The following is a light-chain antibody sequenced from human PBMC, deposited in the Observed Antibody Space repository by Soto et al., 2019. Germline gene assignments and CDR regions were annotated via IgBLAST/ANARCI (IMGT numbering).Light chain of an antibody. CDR1: QSLYNSNNLNY. J-gene: IGKJ2*01. CDR3: QQYHSTPST. Sequence: DIVMTQSPDSLAVSLGERATINCKSSQSLYNSNNLNYLAWYQQKPGQPPKLLLYWASTRESGVPDRFSGSGSGTDFPLTISSLQAADVAVYYCQQYHSTPSTFGQGTKLEIK. CDR2: WAS. V-gene: IGKV4-1*01.